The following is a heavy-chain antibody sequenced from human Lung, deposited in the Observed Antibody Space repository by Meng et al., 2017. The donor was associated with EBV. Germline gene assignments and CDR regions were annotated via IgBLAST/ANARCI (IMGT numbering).Heavy chain of an antibody. Sequence: HVTRQESGPGPGTPSATLSLTCACSGGSMSSSNWWSWVRQPPGKGLEWIGEIYHSGSTNYNPSLKSRVTISVDKSKNQFSLKLSSVTAADTAVYYCARAKWGHSYGSEALYFDHWGPGTLVTVSS. D-gene: IGHD5-18*01. CDR2: IYHSGST. CDR1: GGSMSSSNW. J-gene: IGHJ4*02. CDR3: ARAKWGHSYGSEALYFDH. V-gene: IGHV4-4*02.